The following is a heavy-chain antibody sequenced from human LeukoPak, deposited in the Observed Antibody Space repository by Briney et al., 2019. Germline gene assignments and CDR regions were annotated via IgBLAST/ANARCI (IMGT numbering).Heavy chain of an antibody. CDR1: GGSISSGSYY. V-gene: IGHV4-61*02. Sequence: SETLSLTCTVSGGSISSGSYYWSWIRQPAGKGLEWIGRIYTSGSTNYNPSLKSRVTISVDTSKNQFSLKLSSVTAADTAVYYCARGDTVTTAAPFDYWGQGTLVTVSS. D-gene: IGHD4-17*01. CDR3: ARGDTVTTAAPFDY. J-gene: IGHJ4*02. CDR2: IYTSGST.